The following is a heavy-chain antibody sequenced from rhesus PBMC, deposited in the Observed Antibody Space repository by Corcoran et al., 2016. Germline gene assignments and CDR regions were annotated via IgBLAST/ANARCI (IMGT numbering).Heavy chain of an antibody. D-gene: IGHD1-44*02. J-gene: IGHJ4*01. CDR2: ISYSGST. CDR1: GGSISSSYYY. Sequence: QVQLQESGPGLVKPSETLSLTCAVSGGSISSSYYYWSLIRPAPGKGLEWIGYISYSGSTSYNPSLKSRVTISRDTSKNQFSLKLSSVTAADTAVYYCAREVGGGTEFDYWGQGVLVTVSS. V-gene: IGHV4-122*02. CDR3: AREVGGGTEFDY.